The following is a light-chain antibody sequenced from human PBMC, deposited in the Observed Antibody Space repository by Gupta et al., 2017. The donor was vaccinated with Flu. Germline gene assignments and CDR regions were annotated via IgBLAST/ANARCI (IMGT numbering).Light chain of an antibody. CDR1: QGISRS. Sequence: GDRVHITGRASQGISRSLAWYQQKPGEGPKLLIYAASTLQTAVPSRFSGSGSATEFTLTISSLQSEDFATYYCQTFNRYPVAFGGGTKVEIK. CDR3: QTFNRYPVA. V-gene: IGKV1-9*01. CDR2: AAS. J-gene: IGKJ4*01.